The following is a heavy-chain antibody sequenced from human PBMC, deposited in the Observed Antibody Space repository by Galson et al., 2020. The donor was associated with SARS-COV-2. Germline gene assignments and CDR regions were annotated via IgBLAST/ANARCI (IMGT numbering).Heavy chain of an antibody. CDR2: IYYSGTT. D-gene: IGHD3-22*01. Sequence: SETLSLTCSVSGGSVRRSSYWWAWFRQPPGKVLEWIGSIYYSGTTYYNPSLLSRLTISVDTSENQFSLNLSSVSAADTAVFYCARLYRYYDSSGYPDYWGQGTLVTVSS. V-gene: IGHV4-39*01. CDR1: GGSVRRSSYW. CDR3: ARLYRYYDSSGYPDY. J-gene: IGHJ4*02.